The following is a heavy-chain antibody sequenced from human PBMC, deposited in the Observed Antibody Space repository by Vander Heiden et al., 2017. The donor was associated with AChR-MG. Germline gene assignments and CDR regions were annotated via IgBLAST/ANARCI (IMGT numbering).Heavy chain of an antibody. J-gene: IGHJ3*02. CDR2: IQHSGST. D-gene: IGHD2-15*01. CDR3: AFCSGGSCYYGVFDI. CDR1: GGSMSSSSRYY. Sequence: QLQLQESGPGLVKPSETLSLTCTVSGGSMSSSSRYYWGWVRQPPGKGLEWIGNIQHSGSTFYNPSLKSRVTISGDTSKGQFSLKLSFVTAADMAVYYCAFCSGGSCYYGVFDIWGQGTMVTVSS. V-gene: IGHV4-39*01.